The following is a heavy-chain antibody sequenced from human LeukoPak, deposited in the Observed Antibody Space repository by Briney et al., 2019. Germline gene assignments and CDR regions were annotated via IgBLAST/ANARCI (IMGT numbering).Heavy chain of an antibody. D-gene: IGHD4-17*01. CDR1: GGTFSSYA. Sequence: WASVKVSCKAPGGTFSSYAISWVRQAPGQGLEWMGGIIPIFGTANYAQKFQGRVTITADESTSTAYMELSSLRSEDTAVYYCASVDGRRDDYGDYVDYYYGIDVWGKGTTVTVSS. J-gene: IGHJ6*04. V-gene: IGHV1-69*13. CDR2: IIPIFGTA. CDR3: ASVDGRRDDYGDYVDYYYGIDV.